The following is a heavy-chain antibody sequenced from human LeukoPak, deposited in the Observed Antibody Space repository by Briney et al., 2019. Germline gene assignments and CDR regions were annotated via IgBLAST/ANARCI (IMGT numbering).Heavy chain of an antibody. D-gene: IGHD3-3*01. CDR2: IYYSEST. CDR3: ARGTDFWSGTEYNWFDP. Sequence: SETLSLTCTVSGGSISSYYWSWIRQPPGKGLEWIGYIYYSESTNYNPSLKSRVTISVDTSKNQFSLKLSSVTAADTAVYYCARGTDFWSGTEYNWFDPWGQGTLVTVSS. CDR1: GGSISSYY. V-gene: IGHV4-59*01. J-gene: IGHJ5*02.